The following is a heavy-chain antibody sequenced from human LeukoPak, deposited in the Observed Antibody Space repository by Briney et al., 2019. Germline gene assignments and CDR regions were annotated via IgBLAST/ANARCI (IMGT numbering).Heavy chain of an antibody. CDR3: ARQSRDGSKTRGYYFDS. Sequence: GESLKISCQASGYIFTSNWIGWVRQMPGKGLESMGIIYPAGSDTTYSPSFQGQVTISADKSISTVYLQWSSLTASDTAMYYCARQSRDGSKTRGYYFDSWGQGTLVTVSS. J-gene: IGHJ4*02. D-gene: IGHD3-10*01. CDR2: IYPAGSDT. CDR1: GYIFTSNW. V-gene: IGHV5-51*01.